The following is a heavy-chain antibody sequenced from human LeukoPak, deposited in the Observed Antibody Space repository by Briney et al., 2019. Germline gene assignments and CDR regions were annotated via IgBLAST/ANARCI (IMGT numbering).Heavy chain of an antibody. D-gene: IGHD1-26*01. J-gene: IGHJ3*01. CDR3: AKAFQRGWERDAFAF. Sequence: PGGSLRLSCAASGFTFSSYGMHWVRQAPGKGLEWVAVISYDGSNTYYADSVKGRFTISRDNSKNTLYLQMNSLGADDTAVYYCAKAFQRGWERDAFAFWGQGTLVTVSS. CDR1: GFTFSSYG. CDR2: ISYDGSNT. V-gene: IGHV3-30*18.